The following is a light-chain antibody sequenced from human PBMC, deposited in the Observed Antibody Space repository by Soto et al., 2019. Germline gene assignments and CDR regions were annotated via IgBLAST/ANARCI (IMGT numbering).Light chain of an antibody. V-gene: IGKV3-11*01. CDR1: QGFSSY. J-gene: IGKJ4*01. Sequence: EIVLTQSPATLSLSPGERATLSCRASQGFSSYLSWYQQKPGQAHRLLIDDASNRATGIPASFSGSVSGTGFTLTISSLEPEDFAVYYGQQRSNWPPATFGGGTKVDIK. CDR3: QQRSNWPPAT. CDR2: DAS.